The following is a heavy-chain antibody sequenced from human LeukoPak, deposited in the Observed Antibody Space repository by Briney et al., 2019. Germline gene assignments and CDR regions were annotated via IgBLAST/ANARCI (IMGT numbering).Heavy chain of an antibody. D-gene: IGHD3-22*01. CDR1: GYTFTGYY. CDR3: ARGRYYYNNIFFFDY. V-gene: IGHV1-2*02. CDR2: INPNSGGT. Sequence: ASVKVSCKASGYTFTGYYMHWVRQAPGQGLEWMGWINPNSGGTNYAQKFQGRVTMTRDTSISTAYMELSRLRSDDTAVYYCARGRYYYNNIFFFDYGPRDPCSRSP. J-gene: IGHJ4*02.